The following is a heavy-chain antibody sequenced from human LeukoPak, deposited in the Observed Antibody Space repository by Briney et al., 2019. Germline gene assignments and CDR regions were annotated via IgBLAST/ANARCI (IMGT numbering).Heavy chain of an antibody. V-gene: IGHV1-69*01. CDR1: GGTFSSYA. Sequence: SVKVSCKASGGTFSSYAISWVRQAPGQGLEWMGGIIPIFGAANYAQKFQGRVTITADESTSTAYMELSSLRSEDTAVYYCARAGYCSGGSCYPTGASDRWFDPWGQGTLVTVSS. CDR2: IIPIFGAA. J-gene: IGHJ5*02. D-gene: IGHD2-15*01. CDR3: ARAGYCSGGSCYPTGASDRWFDP.